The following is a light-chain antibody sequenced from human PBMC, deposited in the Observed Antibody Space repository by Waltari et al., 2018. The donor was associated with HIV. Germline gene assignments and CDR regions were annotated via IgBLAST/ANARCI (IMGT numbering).Light chain of an antibody. CDR3: AAWDDSLNGFV. V-gene: IGLV1-44*01. J-gene: IGLJ1*01. CDR2: TNN. CDR1: SSNIGSNT. Sequence: QSVLTQPPSASGTPGQRATIPCSGSSSNIGSNTVNWYQQLPGTAPKLLIFTNNHRPSGVPDRFSGSKSGTSASLAISGLQSEDEADYYCAAWDDSLNGFVFGTGTKVTVL.